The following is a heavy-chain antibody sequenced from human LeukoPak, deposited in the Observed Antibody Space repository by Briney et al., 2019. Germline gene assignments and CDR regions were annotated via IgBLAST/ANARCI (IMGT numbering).Heavy chain of an antibody. CDR1: GGSISSYY. CDR3: ARDSHSYYYGSGSYYMDV. Sequence: SGTLSLTCTVSGGSISSYYWSWVRQPARKGLEWIGRIYTSGRTNYNPSLKSRVTMSVDTSKNQSSLKLSSVTAADTAVYYCARDSHSYYYGSGSYYMDVWGKGTTVTVSS. V-gene: IGHV4-4*07. J-gene: IGHJ6*03. D-gene: IGHD3-10*01. CDR2: IYTSGRT.